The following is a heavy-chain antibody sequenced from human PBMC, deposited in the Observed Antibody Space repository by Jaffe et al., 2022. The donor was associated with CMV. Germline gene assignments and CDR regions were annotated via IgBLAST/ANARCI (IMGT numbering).Heavy chain of an antibody. CDR1: GFTFSSYE. CDR2: ISSSGSTI. Sequence: EVQLVESGGGLVQPGGSLRLSCAASGFTFSSYEMNWVRQAPGKGLEWVSYISSSGSTIYYADSVKGRFTISRDNAKNSLYLQMNSLRAEDTAVYYCARAGGFDYGDYFMRATNWFDPWGQGTLVTVSS. V-gene: IGHV3-48*03. D-gene: IGHD4-17*01. CDR3: ARAGGFDYGDYFMRATNWFDP. J-gene: IGHJ5*02.